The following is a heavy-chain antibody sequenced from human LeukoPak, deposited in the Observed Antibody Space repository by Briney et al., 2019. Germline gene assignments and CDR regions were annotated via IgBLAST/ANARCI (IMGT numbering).Heavy chain of an antibody. Sequence: SETLSLTCAAYGGSFSGYYWSWIRQPPGKGLEWIGEINHSGSTNYNPSLKSRVTISVDTSKNQFSLKLSSVTAADTAVYYCARVCPYYYDSSGYYNNSAFDYWGQGTLVTVSS. CDR1: GGSFSGYY. D-gene: IGHD3-22*01. J-gene: IGHJ4*02. CDR2: INHSGST. CDR3: ARVCPYYYDSSGYYNNSAFDY. V-gene: IGHV4-34*01.